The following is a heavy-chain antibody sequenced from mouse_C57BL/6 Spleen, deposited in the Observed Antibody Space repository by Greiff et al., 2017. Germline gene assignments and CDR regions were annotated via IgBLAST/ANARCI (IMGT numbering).Heavy chain of an antibody. CDR2: IYPGDGDT. D-gene: IGHD1-1*01. J-gene: IGHJ2*01. Sequence: LQESGPELVKPGASVKISCKASGYAFSSSWMNWVKQRPGKGLEWIGRIYPGDGDTNYNGKFKGKATLTADKSSSTAYMQLSSLTSEDSAVYFCARSGITTVVARDFDYWGQGTTLTVSS. CDR1: GYAFSSSW. V-gene: IGHV1-82*01. CDR3: ARSGITTVVARDFDY.